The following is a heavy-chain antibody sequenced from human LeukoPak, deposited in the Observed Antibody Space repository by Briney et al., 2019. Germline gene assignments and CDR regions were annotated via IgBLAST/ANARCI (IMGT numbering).Heavy chain of an antibody. CDR2: LSYSGST. J-gene: IGHJ4*02. D-gene: IGHD3-22*01. Sequence: PSETLSLTCSVSGGSISSYYWSWIRQPPGKGLEWIGYLSYSGSTNYSPSLKSRVTISLDTSKNQFSLKLISVTAADTAVYYCARHDSSGYYNWGQGMLVTVSS. CDR1: GGSISSYY. CDR3: ARHDSSGYYN. V-gene: IGHV4-59*01.